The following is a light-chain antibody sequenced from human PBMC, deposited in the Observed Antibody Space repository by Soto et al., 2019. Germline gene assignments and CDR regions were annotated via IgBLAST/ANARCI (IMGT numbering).Light chain of an antibody. Sequence: QSLLAQPPSVSWALGQRVSISCTGSTSNIGAPYDVHWYQHLPGTAPKLLIYGDNNRPSGVPDRFSGSKSGTSASLGITRLQAEDEADYYCQSYDISLHNYVFGTGTKV. CDR3: QSYDISLHNYV. J-gene: IGLJ1*01. CDR1: TSNIGAPYD. V-gene: IGLV1-40*01. CDR2: GDN.